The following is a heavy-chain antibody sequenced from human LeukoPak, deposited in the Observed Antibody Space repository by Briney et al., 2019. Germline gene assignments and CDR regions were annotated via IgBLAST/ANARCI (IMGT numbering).Heavy chain of an antibody. V-gene: IGHV3-30*18. CDR1: GFTFRTYG. Sequence: GGSLRLSCAVSGFTFRTYGMHWVRQAPGKGLEWVAVISYDGSNKYHVDSVKGRFTISRDNSKNTLYLQMNSLRVGDTAMYYCAKGGDTSGYYGGPDYWGQGTLVTVSS. D-gene: IGHD3-22*01. J-gene: IGHJ4*02. CDR2: ISYDGSNK. CDR3: AKGGDTSGYYGGPDY.